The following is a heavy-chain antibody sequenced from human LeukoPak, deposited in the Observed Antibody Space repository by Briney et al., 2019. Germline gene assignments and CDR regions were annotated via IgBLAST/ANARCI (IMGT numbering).Heavy chain of an antibody. D-gene: IGHD6-6*01. CDR1: GGSFSGYY. CDR3: ARATYITSSGDY. J-gene: IGHJ4*02. CDR2: INHSGST. Sequence: SETLSLTCAVYGGSFSGYYWSWIRQPPGKGLEWIGEINHSGSTNYNPSLKSRVTISVDTSKNQFSLKLSSVTAADTAVYYCARATYITSSGDYWGQGTLVTVSS. V-gene: IGHV4-34*01.